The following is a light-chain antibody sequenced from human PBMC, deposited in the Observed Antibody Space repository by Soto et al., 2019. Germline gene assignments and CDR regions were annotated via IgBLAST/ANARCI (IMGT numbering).Light chain of an antibody. CDR3: QQYGSSPPRT. Sequence: EIVMTQSPGTLSLSPGERATLSCRASQSVSNNHLAWYQQKAGQAPRLLIDGTSSRATGIPDRFSGSGSGTDFTLTISRLEPEDFAVYYCQQYGSSPPRTFGQGTKVEIK. J-gene: IGKJ1*01. CDR2: GTS. V-gene: IGKV3-20*01. CDR1: QSVSNNH.